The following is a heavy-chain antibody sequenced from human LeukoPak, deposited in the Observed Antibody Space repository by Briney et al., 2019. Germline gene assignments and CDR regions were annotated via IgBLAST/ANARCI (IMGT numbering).Heavy chain of an antibody. CDR2: INYSGDAI. V-gene: IGHV3-23*01. CDR1: GFTFSSNS. D-gene: IGHD2-15*01. J-gene: IGHJ4*02. CDR3: AKGYCSGGNCYQYFDY. Sequence: PGGSLRLSCAASGFTFSSNSMSWVRQATGKGLEWVSAINYSGDAIYYVDSVKGRFTISRDNSKNTLYLQMNSLRAEDTAIYYCAKGYCSGGNCYQYFDYWGQGTLVTVAS.